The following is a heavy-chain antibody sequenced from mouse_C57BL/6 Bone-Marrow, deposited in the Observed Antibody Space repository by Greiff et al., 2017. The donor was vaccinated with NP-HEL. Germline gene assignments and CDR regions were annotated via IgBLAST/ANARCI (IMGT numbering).Heavy chain of an antibody. CDR1: GFSLSTSGMG. CDR2: IYWDDDK. CDR3: ARRQDDSKVDYFDY. Sequence: QVQLKQSGPGILQSSQPLSLPCSFSGFSLSTSGMGVSWLRQPSGKGLEWLAHIYWDDDKRYNPSLKSRLTISKDTSRNQVFLKITSVDTADTATYYCARRQDDSKVDYFDYWGKGTTLTVSS. V-gene: IGHV8-12*01. D-gene: IGHD2-5*01. J-gene: IGHJ2*01.